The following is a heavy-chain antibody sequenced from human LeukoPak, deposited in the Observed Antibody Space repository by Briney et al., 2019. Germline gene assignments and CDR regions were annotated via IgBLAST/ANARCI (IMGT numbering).Heavy chain of an antibody. D-gene: IGHD6-13*01. CDR2: ISNDGSRK. J-gene: IGHJ4*02. V-gene: IGHV3-30*18. CDR1: GFTFSRHG. Sequence: GGSLRLSCAPSGFTFSRHGMHWVRQAPGKGLEWVAIISNDGSRKYYAHSVEGRFTISRDNSKNTLYLKMNSLRAEDTAVYYCAKTRPLDSSSWSHGDYWGQGTLVTVSS. CDR3: AKTRPLDSSSWSHGDY.